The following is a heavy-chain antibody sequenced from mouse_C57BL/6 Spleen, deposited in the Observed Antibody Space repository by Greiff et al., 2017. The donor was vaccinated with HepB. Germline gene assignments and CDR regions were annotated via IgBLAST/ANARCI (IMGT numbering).Heavy chain of an antibody. D-gene: IGHD2-4*01. CDR2: ILPGSGST. Sequence: QVQLQQSGAELMKPGASVKLSCKATGYTFTGYCIEWVKQRPGHGLEWIGEILPGSGSTNYNAKFQGKATFTADTSSNTAYMQLSSLTTEDSAIYYCARLGDYDGGYWGQGTTLTVSS. V-gene: IGHV1-9*01. J-gene: IGHJ2*01. CDR1: GYTFTGYC. CDR3: ARLGDYDGGY.